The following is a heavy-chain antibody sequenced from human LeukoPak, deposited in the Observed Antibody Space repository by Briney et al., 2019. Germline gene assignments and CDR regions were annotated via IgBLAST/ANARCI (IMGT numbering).Heavy chain of an antibody. J-gene: IGHJ4*02. CDR3: ARHRALDGSYRFDY. D-gene: IGHD1-26*01. CDR2: IYYSGST. V-gene: IGHV4-39*01. CDR1: GGSISSSSYY. Sequence: SETLSLTCTVSGGSISSSSYYWGWIRQPPGKGLEWIGNIYYSGSTNYNPSLKSRVTISVDTSKNQFSLKLSSVTAADTAVYYCARHRALDGSYRFDYWGQGTLVTVSS.